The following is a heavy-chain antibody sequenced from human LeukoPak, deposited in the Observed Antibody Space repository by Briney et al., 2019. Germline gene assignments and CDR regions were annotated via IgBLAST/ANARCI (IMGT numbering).Heavy chain of an antibody. CDR3: AILTYYYDKSHLPFDY. CDR2: ISGSGRST. V-gene: IGHV3-23*01. J-gene: IGHJ4*02. Sequence: GGSLRLSCAASGFTFSSYAMSWVRQAPGKGLEWVSAISGSGRSTYYAASVKGRFTISRDNSKNTLYLQMNSLRAEDTTVYYCAILTYYYDKSHLPFDYWGQGTMVTVSS. CDR1: GFTFSSYA. D-gene: IGHD3-22*01.